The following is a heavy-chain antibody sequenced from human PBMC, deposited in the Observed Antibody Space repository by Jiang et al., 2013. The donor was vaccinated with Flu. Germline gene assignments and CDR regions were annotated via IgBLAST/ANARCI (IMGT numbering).Heavy chain of an antibody. CDR3: ARAQKYSGFELPYFDY. CDR1: GGSVTSDTYY. J-gene: IGHJ4*02. D-gene: IGHD5-12*01. Sequence: GLLKPSETLSLTCTVSGGSVTSDTYYWVWIRQPAGKGLEWIGSIYYSGSTYYNPSLKSRVTISVDASKNQFSLKLTSVTAADTAVYFCARAQKYSGFELPYFDYWGQGTLVTVSS. CDR2: IYYSGST. V-gene: IGHV4-39*07.